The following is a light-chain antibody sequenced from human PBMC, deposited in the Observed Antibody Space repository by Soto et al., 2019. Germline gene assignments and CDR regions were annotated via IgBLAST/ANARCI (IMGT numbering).Light chain of an antibody. J-gene: IGKJ1*01. Sequence: DVVMTQSPLSLPVTLGQPASISCRSSQSLVYSDGNSYLTWFQQRPGQSPRRLIYKVSNRDSGVPDRFSGSGSGTDFTLEISRVEAEDVGIYYCMEGTHWPRTFGQGTKVELK. CDR1: QSLVYSDGNSY. CDR2: KVS. V-gene: IGKV2-30*01. CDR3: MEGTHWPRT.